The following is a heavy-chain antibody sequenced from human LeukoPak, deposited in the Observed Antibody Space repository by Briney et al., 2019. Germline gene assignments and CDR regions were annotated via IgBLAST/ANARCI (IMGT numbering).Heavy chain of an antibody. V-gene: IGHV4-59*01. CDR1: GGSISSYY. Sequence: SQTLSLTCTVSGGSISSYYWSWVRQPPGEGLEWIGYIYYSGSTNYNPSLKSRVTISVDTSKNQFSLKLSSVTAADTAVYYRARGVPAFASFDIWGQGTMVTVSS. J-gene: IGHJ3*02. CDR2: IYYSGST. D-gene: IGHD2-2*01. CDR3: ARGVPAFASFDI.